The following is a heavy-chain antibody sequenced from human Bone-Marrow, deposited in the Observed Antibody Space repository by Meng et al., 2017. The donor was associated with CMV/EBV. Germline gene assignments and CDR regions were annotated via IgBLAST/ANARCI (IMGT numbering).Heavy chain of an antibody. V-gene: IGHV1-69*05. CDR1: GGTFSSYA. J-gene: IGHJ6*02. D-gene: IGHD3-3*01. CDR2: IIPIFGTA. CDR3: GTAITIFGVVNYYYYYYGMDV. Sequence: SVKVSCKASGGTFSSYAIRWVRQAPGQGLEWMGGIIPIFGTANYAQKFQGRVTITTDESTSTAYMELSSLRSEDTAVYYCGTAITIFGVVNYYYYYYGMDVWGQGTTVTVS.